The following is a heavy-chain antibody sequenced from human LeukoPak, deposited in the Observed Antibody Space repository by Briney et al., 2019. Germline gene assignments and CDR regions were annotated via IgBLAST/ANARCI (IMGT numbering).Heavy chain of an antibody. CDR1: GYTFTGYY. J-gene: IGHJ4*02. CDR3: AGRPYDSSGYYYFDY. CDR2: INPNSGGT. V-gene: IGHV1-2*02. D-gene: IGHD3-22*01. Sequence: ASVKVSCKASGYTFTGYYMHWVRQAPGQGLEWMGWINPNSGGTNYAQKFQGRVTMTRDTSISTAYMELSRLRSDDTAVYYCAGRPYDSSGYYYFDYWGQGTLVTVSS.